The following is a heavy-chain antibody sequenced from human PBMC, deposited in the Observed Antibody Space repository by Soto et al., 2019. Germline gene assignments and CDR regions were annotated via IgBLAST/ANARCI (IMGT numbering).Heavy chain of an antibody. CDR2: VDGDRTGT. J-gene: IGHJ4*02. Sequence: PGGSLRLSCAASGFIFSNYWMHWVRQVPGKGLVWVSRVDGDRTGTSYADSVKGRFTISRDNAKNTVYLQMNSLRAEDTAVYYCGTVFEYWGQGAQVTVSS. V-gene: IGHV3-74*01. CDR1: GFIFSNYW. CDR3: GTVFEY.